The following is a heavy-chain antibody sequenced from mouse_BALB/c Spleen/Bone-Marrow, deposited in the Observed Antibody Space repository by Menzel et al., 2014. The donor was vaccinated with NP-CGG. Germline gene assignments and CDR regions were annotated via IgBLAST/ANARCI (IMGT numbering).Heavy chain of an antibody. Sequence: DVKLVESGGGLVQPGGSLKLSCAASGFDFSRYWMGWVWQAPGKGLEWIGEINPDSSTINYTPSLKDKFIISRDNAKNTLYLQMSKVRSEDTALYYCARQGYYGKGDYWGQGTTLTVSS. CDR2: INPDSSTI. CDR3: ARQGYYGKGDY. CDR1: GFDFSRYW. J-gene: IGHJ2*01. D-gene: IGHD2-1*01. V-gene: IGHV4-1*02.